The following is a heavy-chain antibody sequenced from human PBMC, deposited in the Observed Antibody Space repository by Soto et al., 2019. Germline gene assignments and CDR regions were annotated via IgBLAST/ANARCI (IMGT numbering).Heavy chain of an antibody. J-gene: IGHJ4*02. CDR1: GFTFSSYA. Sequence: GGSLRLSCAASGFTFSSYAMSWVRQAPGKGLEWVSAISGSGGSTYYADSVKGRFTIPRDNSKNTLYLQMNSLRAEDTAVYYCAKDSEHYYDSSFGYWGQGTLVTVSS. V-gene: IGHV3-23*01. CDR3: AKDSEHYYDSSFGY. D-gene: IGHD3-22*01. CDR2: ISGSGGST.